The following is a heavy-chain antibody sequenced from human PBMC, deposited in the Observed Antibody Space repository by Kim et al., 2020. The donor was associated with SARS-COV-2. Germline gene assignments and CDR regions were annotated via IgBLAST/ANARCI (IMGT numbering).Heavy chain of an antibody. CDR2: FDVEDGET. Sequence: ASVKVSCKVSGYSLSELSIHWVRQAPGKGLEWMGGFDVEDGETIYTQKFHGRVTMTEDTSTDTAYMEVSSLRFEDTAVYFCATALNYYTSGTSYFRYFDLWGRGTLVTVSS. CDR1: GYSLSELS. D-gene: IGHD3-10*01. J-gene: IGHJ2*01. CDR3: ATALNYYTSGTSYFRYFDL. V-gene: IGHV1-24*01.